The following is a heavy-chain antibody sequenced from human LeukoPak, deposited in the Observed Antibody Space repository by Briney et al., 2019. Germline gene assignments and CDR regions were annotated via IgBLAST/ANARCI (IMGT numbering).Heavy chain of an antibody. CDR1: GFTLSDYY. V-gene: IGHV3-11*01. Sequence: GGSLRLSCAASGFTLSDYYMSWIRQAPGKGLEWVSYISSSGSTIYYADSVKGRFTISRDNAKNSLYLQMNSLRAEDTAVYYCARDSGRYYYGSGSYYNAYYYGMDVWGQGTTVTVSS. CDR2: ISSSGSTI. D-gene: IGHD3-10*01. CDR3: ARDSGRYYYGSGSYYNAYYYGMDV. J-gene: IGHJ6*02.